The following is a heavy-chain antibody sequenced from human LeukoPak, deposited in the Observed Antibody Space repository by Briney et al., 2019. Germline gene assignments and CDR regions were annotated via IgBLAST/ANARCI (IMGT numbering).Heavy chain of an antibody. CDR1: GFTFSSYS. D-gene: IGHD2-15*01. Sequence: GGSLRLSCAASGFTFSSYSMNWVRQAPGKGLEWVSSISSSSSYIYYADSVKGRFTISRDNAKNSLYLQMNSLRAEDTAVYYCARFSAVVAATLFGYYYYGMDVWGQGTTVTVSS. CDR3: ARFSAVVAATLFGYYYYGMDV. J-gene: IGHJ6*02. V-gene: IGHV3-21*01. CDR2: ISSSSSYI.